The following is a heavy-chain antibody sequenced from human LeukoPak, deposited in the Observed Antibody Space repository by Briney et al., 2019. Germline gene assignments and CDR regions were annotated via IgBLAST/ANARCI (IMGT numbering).Heavy chain of an antibody. D-gene: IGHD3-22*01. V-gene: IGHV4-61*02. CDR3: ARAWDIRTDSRLQDAFDI. J-gene: IGHJ3*02. CDR1: GGSLSSGSYY. CDR2: IYTSGST. Sequence: SETLSLTCTVSGGSLSSGSYYWSWLRQPGGGGLEWIGRIYTSGSTNYNPSLKSRVTISVDTSKNQFSLKLSSVTAADTAVYYCARAWDIRTDSRLQDAFDIWGQGTMVTVSS.